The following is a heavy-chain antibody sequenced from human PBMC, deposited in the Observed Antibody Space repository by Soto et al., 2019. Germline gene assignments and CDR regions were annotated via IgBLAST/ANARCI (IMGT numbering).Heavy chain of an antibody. CDR1: GYTFTSYA. CDR2: INAGNGNT. J-gene: IGHJ6*02. Sequence: QVQLVQSGAEEKKPGASVKVSCKASGYTFTSYAMHWVRQAPGQRLEWMGWINAGNGNTKYSQKFQGRVTITRDTSASTAYMELSSLRSEDTAVYYCASSGWYTYYYYGMDVWGQGTTVTVSS. D-gene: IGHD6-19*01. CDR3: ASSGWYTYYYYGMDV. V-gene: IGHV1-3*05.